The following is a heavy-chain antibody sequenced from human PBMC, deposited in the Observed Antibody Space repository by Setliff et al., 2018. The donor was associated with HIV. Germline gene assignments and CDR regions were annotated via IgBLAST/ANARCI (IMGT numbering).Heavy chain of an antibody. CDR3: ARDGTTLLAAMDV. Sequence: GGSLRLSCAASGFIFNNYDMNWVRQAPGKGPEWVSSITTDSNYIYHADSVKGRFTISRDNAQNSLYLQMNNLRVEDTAVYYCARDGTTLLAAMDVWGKGTTVTVSS. J-gene: IGHJ6*03. CDR2: ITTDSNYI. CDR1: GFIFNNYD. V-gene: IGHV3-21*01. D-gene: IGHD1-7*01.